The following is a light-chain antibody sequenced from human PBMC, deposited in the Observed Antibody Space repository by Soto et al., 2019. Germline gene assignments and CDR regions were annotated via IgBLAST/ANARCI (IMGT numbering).Light chain of an antibody. CDR3: QQYYHWRT. CDR1: QSISTN. CDR2: GAS. Sequence: EIVMTQSPATLSVSPGARATLSCRASQSISTNLAWYQHRPGQAPRLLIYGASTRATGISARFSGSGSGTEFTLTISSLQSEDFAVYYCQQYYHWRTFGQGTKVEF. V-gene: IGKV3-15*01. J-gene: IGKJ1*01.